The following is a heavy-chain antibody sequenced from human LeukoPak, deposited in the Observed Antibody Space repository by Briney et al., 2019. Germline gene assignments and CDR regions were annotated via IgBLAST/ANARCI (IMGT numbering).Heavy chain of an antibody. V-gene: IGHV3-30-3*01. CDR2: ISYDGSNK. CDR1: GFTFSSYA. D-gene: IGHD6-19*01. CDR3: ARDPSIAVAGDDAFDI. Sequence: GGSLRLSCAASGFTFSSYAMHWVRQAPGKGLEWVAVISYDGSNKYYADSVKGRFTNSRDNSKNTLYLQMNSLRAEDTAVYYCARDPSIAVAGDDAFDIWGQGTMVTVSS. J-gene: IGHJ3*02.